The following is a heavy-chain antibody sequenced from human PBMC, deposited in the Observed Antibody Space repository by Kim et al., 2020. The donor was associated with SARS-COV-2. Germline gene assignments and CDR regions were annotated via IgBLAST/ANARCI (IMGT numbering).Heavy chain of an antibody. CDR3: AKGVSGHSGTWSGGGFFFDY. Sequence: GGSLRLSCEASGFTFLTSAIHWVRQTPGKGLEWVSGISGGVSGSSGGDEATYYADSVRGRFTISRDTSKNIVYLHINNLRAEDTAVFFCAKGVSGHSGTWSGGGFFFDYWGQGVRVTVSS. CDR1: GFTFLTSA. V-gene: IGHV3-23*01. D-gene: IGHD6-13*01. J-gene: IGHJ4*02. CDR2: ISGGVSGSSGGDEAT.